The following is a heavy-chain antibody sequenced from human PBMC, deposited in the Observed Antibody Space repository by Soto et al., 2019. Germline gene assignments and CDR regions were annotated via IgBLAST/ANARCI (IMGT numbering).Heavy chain of an antibody. J-gene: IGHJ4*02. CDR2: IYHSGST. D-gene: IGHD6-13*01. CDR1: GYSISSGYY. CDR3: ARDKAAAIRSVFDY. Sequence: SETLSLTWAVSGYSISSGYYWGWIRQPPGKGLGWIGSIYHSGSTYYNPSLKSRVTISVDTSKSQFSLKLSSVTAADTAVYYCARDKAAAIRSVFDYWGQGTLVTVSS. V-gene: IGHV4-38-2*02.